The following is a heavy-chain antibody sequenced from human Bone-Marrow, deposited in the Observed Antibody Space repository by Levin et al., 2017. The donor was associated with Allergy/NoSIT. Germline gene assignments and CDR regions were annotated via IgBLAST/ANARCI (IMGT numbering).Heavy chain of an antibody. D-gene: IGHD5-12*01. V-gene: IGHV3-15*01. CDR3: ITDDSGHDWGY. CDR2: IKSRRDGATT. J-gene: IGHJ4*02. CDR1: GFTFTNAW. Sequence: GGSLRFSCSASGFTFTNAWMNWVRQVPGTGLEWVGRIKSRRDGATTDYATPVKGRFTISRDDSKNTLYLQMNSLKIEDTGLYYCITDDSGHDWGYWGQGTLVTVSS.